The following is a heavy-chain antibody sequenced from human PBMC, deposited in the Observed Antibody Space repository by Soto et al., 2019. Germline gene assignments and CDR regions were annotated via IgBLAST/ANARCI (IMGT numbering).Heavy chain of an antibody. Sequence: QVQLVESGGGVVQPGRSLRLSCAASGFTVSAYTMHWVRQAPGKGLEWVAVISSDGSHKYYADSLKGRFTISRDNSTNTLYLQMNSRRAEDTAVYYCARWEQPLVDYWGQGTLVTVSS. CDR2: ISSDGSHK. CDR3: ARWEQPLVDY. CDR1: GFTVSAYT. V-gene: IGHV3-30-3*01. J-gene: IGHJ4*02. D-gene: IGHD1-26*01.